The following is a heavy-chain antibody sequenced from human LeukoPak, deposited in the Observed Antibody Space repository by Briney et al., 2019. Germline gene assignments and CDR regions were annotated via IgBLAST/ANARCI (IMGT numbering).Heavy chain of an antibody. V-gene: IGHV4-34*01. CDR3: AITYYDYVWGSYRPYYFDY. Sequence: SETLSLTCAVYGGSFSGYYWSWIRQPPGKGLEWIGEINHSGSTNYNPSLKSRVTKSVDTSKNQFSLKLSSVTAADTAVYYCAITYYDYVWGSYRPYYFDYWGQGTLVTVSS. CDR1: GGSFSGYY. CDR2: INHSGST. J-gene: IGHJ4*02. D-gene: IGHD3-16*02.